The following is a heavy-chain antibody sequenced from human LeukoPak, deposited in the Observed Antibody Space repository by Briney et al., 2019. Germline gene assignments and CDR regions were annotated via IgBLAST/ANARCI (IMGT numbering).Heavy chain of an antibody. CDR1: GASVSTTAYF. CDR2: IYASGNT. J-gene: IGHJ3*01. V-gene: IGHV4-61*02. Sequence: PSETLSLTCSVSGASVSTTAYFWNWIRQPAGEGLEWIGRIYASGNTHYNPSLKSRVTMSLDTSKNQFSLTMNSVTAADSAVYFCASYREAYDLYPHGLDVWGRGTAVTVSS. CDR3: ASYREAYDLYPHGLDV. D-gene: IGHD5-24*01.